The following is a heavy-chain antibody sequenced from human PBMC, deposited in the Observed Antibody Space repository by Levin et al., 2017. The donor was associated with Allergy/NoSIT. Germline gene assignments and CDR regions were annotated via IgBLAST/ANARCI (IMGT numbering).Heavy chain of an antibody. D-gene: IGHD6-13*01. CDR3: ATRSYSSSWYVSVFGWFDP. CDR1: GGSISSSSYY. Sequence: SETLSLTCTVSGGSISSSSYYWGWIRQPPGTGLEWIGSIYYSGSTYYNPSLKSRVTISVDTSKNQFSLKLSSVTAADTAVYYCATRSYSSSWYVSVFGWFDPWGQGTLVTVSS. CDR2: IYYSGST. J-gene: IGHJ5*02. V-gene: IGHV4-39*01.